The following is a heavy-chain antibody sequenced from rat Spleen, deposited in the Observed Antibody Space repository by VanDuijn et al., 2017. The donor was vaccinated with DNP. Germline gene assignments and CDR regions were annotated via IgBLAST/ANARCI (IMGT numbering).Heavy chain of an antibody. J-gene: IGHJ2*01. CDR1: GFTFSSYW. Sequence: EVQLVESGGGLVQPGRSLKLSCVASGFTFSSYWMYWIRHAPGKGLEWVASINTDGGSTYYPDSVKGRFTISRDTAKSSLYLQMNSLKSEDTATYYCTRGVYYGSSWAFDYWGHGVMVTVSS. V-gene: IGHV5-58*01. D-gene: IGHD1-6*01. CDR2: INTDGGST. CDR3: TRGVYYGSSWAFDY.